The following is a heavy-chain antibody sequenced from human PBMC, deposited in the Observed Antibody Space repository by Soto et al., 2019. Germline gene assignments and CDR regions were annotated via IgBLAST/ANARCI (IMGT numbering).Heavy chain of an antibody. D-gene: IGHD3-22*01. CDR2: INPNSGGT. Sequence: QVPLVQSGAEVKKPGASVKVSCKASGYTFTGYYMHWVRQAPGQGLEWMGWINPNSGGTNYAQKFQGWVTMTRDTSISTAYMELSRLRSDDTAVYYCARAYYYDSSGYYPPGYYYGMDVWGQGTTVTVSS. CDR1: GYTFTGYY. V-gene: IGHV1-2*04. CDR3: ARAYYYDSSGYYPPGYYYGMDV. J-gene: IGHJ6*02.